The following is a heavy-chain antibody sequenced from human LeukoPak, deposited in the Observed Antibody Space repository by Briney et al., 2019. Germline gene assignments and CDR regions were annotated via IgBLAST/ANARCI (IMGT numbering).Heavy chain of an antibody. CDR3: ARHWYDYVWGSYRSHFDY. CDR2: INHSGST. V-gene: IGHV4-34*01. J-gene: IGHJ4*02. Sequence: SETLSLTCAVYGGSFSGYYWSWIRQPPGKGLEWIGEINHSGSTNYNPSLKSRVTISVDTSKNQFSLKLSPVTAADTAVYYCARHWYDYVWGSYRSHFDYWGQGTLVTVSS. D-gene: IGHD3-16*02. CDR1: GGSFSGYY.